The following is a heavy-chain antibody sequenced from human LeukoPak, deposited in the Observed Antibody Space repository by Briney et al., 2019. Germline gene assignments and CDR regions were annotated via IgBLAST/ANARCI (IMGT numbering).Heavy chain of an antibody. CDR1: GVSISSGGYY. D-gene: IGHD3-3*01. J-gene: IGHJ5*02. CDR2: IYYSGST. Sequence: SETLSLTCTVSGVSISSGGYYWSWIRQHPGKGLEWIGYIYYSGSTYYNPSLKSRVTISVDTSKNQFSLKLSSVTVADTAVYYCARDSYDFWSGYYNWFDPWGQGTLVTVSS. V-gene: IGHV4-31*03. CDR3: ARDSYDFWSGYYNWFDP.